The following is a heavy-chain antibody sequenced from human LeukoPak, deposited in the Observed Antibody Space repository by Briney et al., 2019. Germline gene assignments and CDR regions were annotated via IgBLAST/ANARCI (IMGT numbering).Heavy chain of an antibody. Sequence: GGSLRPSCAASGFTFSSYSMNWVRQAPGKGLEWVSSISSSSSYIYYADSVKGRFTTSRDNAKSSLYLQMNSLRAEDTAVYYCARGLYYDSSGYEPLDYWGQGTLVTVSS. CDR2: ISSSSSYI. CDR1: GFTFSSYS. V-gene: IGHV3-21*01. CDR3: ARGLYYDSSGYEPLDY. D-gene: IGHD3-22*01. J-gene: IGHJ4*02.